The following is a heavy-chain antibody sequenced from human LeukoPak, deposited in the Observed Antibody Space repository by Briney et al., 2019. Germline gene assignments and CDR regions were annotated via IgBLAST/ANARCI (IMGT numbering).Heavy chain of an antibody. J-gene: IGHJ4*02. CDR2: ISSSSSYI. CDR3: ARGYGSGSYFVY. V-gene: IGHV3-21*01. D-gene: IGHD3-10*01. Sequence: GGSLRLSCAASGFTFSSYSMNWVGQAPGKGLEWVSSISSSSSYIYYADSVKGRFTISRDNAKNSLYLQMNSLRAADTAVYYCARGYGSGSYFVYWGQGTLVTVSS. CDR1: GFTFSSYS.